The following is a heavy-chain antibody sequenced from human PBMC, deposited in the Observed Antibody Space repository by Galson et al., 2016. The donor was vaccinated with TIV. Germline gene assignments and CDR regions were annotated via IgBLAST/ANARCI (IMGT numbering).Heavy chain of an antibody. V-gene: IGHV4-31*03. J-gene: IGHJ2*01. Sequence: TLSLTCTVSGGSISNSGYYWSWIRQHPGKGLEWIGYIYYSGNIYYNPCLKSRIVISVDTSKNQFSLRLSSVTAADTGVYYCARVDTKAVTTTWYFDLWGRGTLVTVSS. D-gene: IGHD4-17*01. CDR2: IYYSGNI. CDR3: ARVDTKAVTTTWYFDL. CDR1: GGSISNSGYY.